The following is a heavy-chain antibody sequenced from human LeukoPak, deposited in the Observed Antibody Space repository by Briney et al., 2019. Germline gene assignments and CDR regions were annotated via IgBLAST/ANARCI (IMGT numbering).Heavy chain of an antibody. CDR2: ISSSSSYI. V-gene: IGHV3-21*01. CDR3: ARGGGYDYEEYYFDY. D-gene: IGHD5-12*01. Sequence: GGSLSLSCAASGFTFSSYSMNWVRQAPGKGLEWVSSISSSSSYIYYADSVKGRFTISRDNAKNSLYLQMNSLRAEDTAVYYCARGGGYDYEEYYFDYWGQGTLVTVSS. J-gene: IGHJ4*02. CDR1: GFTFSSYS.